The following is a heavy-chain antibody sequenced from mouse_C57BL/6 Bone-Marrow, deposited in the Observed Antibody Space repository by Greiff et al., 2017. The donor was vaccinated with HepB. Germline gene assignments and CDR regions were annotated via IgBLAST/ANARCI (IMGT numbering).Heavy chain of an antibody. V-gene: IGHV5-9-1*02. CDR1: GFTFSSYA. J-gene: IGHJ4*01. Sequence: EVKLMESGEGLVKPGGSLKLSCAASGFTFSSYAMSWVRQTPEKRLEWVAYISSGGDYIYYADTVKGRFTISRDNARNTLYLQMSSLKSEDTAMYYCTREKSNWWAIDYWGQGTSVTVSS. D-gene: IGHD2-5*01. CDR2: ISSGGDYI. CDR3: TREKSNWWAIDY.